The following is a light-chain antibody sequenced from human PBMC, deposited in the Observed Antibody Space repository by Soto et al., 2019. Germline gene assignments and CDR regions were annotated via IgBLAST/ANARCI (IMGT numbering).Light chain of an antibody. V-gene: IGLV2-14*03. J-gene: IGLJ1*01. Sequence: VLTQPASVSASLGQSITISCTGTSSDVGGYNYVSWYQQHPGKAPKLMIYGVSNRPSGVSNRFSGSKSGNTASLTISGLQAEDEADYYCNSYSRSVTYVFGTGTKVTVL. CDR2: GVS. CDR3: NSYSRSVTYV. CDR1: SSDVGGYNY.